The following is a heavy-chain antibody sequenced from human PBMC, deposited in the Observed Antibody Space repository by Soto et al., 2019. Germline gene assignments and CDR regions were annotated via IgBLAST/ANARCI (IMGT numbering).Heavy chain of an antibody. CDR2: IYWDDDK. CDR1: GFSLSTTGVG. CDR3: ARARLYCTGGSCTTWFDY. Sequence: QITLKESGPTLVKPTQTLTLTCTFSGFSLSTTGVGVGWIRQPAGKALEWLALIYWDDDKRYSPFLNSRLTITKDPSKNRVVLTMTNMDPVDTATYYCARARLYCTGGSCTTWFDYWGQGTLVTVSS. J-gene: IGHJ4*02. D-gene: IGHD2-15*01. V-gene: IGHV2-5*02.